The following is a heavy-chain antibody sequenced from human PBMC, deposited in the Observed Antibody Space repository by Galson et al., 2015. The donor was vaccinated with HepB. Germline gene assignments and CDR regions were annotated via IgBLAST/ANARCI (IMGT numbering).Heavy chain of an antibody. CDR2: ISYDGSNK. V-gene: IGHV3-30-3*01. D-gene: IGHD3-3*01. Sequence: SLRLSCAAFGFTFSSYAMHWVRQAPGKGLEWVAVISYDGSNKYYADSVKGRFTISRDNSKNTLYLQMNSLRAEDTAVYYCARDPHYDFWSGYPGYWGQGTLVTVSS. CDR3: ARDPHYDFWSGYPGY. J-gene: IGHJ4*02. CDR1: GFTFSSYA.